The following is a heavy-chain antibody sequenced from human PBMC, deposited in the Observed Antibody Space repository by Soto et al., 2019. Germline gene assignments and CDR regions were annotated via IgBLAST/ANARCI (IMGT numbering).Heavy chain of an antibody. J-gene: IGHJ3*02. CDR3: ARGYYDTSGQSNTFDI. CDR2: VYYSGST. D-gene: IGHD3-22*01. V-gene: IGHV4-61*08. Sequence: SETLSLTCTVSGDSISSGDHYWSWIRQSPGKGLEWIGYVYYSGSTNYNPSLKSRVTISVDTSKNQFSLKLSSVTAADTAVYYCARGYYDTSGQSNTFDIWGQGTMVTVSS. CDR1: GDSISSGDHY.